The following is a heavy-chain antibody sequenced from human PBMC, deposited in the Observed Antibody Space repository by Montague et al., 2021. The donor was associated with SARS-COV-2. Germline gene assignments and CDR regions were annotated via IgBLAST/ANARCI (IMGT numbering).Heavy chain of an antibody. V-gene: IGHV3-30-3*01. Sequence: SLRLSCAASGFTFTSYSMNWVRQAPGKGLESFSLISSDGSYTTSSASVXGRFTNSRDNSRNTLYLQMNSLRPEDTAVYYRSRDLLRHKGGFDSWGQGTLVTVSS. CDR2: ISSDGSYT. CDR1: GFTFTSYS. CDR3: SRDLLRHKGGFDS. D-gene: IGHD2/OR15-2a*01. J-gene: IGHJ4*02.